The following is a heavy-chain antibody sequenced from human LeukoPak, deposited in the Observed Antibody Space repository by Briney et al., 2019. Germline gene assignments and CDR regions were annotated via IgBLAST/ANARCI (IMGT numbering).Heavy chain of an antibody. J-gene: IGHJ4*02. CDR1: GGSISSYY. D-gene: IGHD1-7*01. CDR3: ARDRGGSVGNYVFDY. CDR2: IYYSGRT. Sequence: SETLSLTCTVSGGSISSYYWSWIRQPPGKGLEWIGYIYYSGRTNYNPSLKSRITISVNTSKNQFSLKLSSLTAGDTAVYYCARDRGGSVGNYVFDYWGQGTLVTVSS. V-gene: IGHV4-59*12.